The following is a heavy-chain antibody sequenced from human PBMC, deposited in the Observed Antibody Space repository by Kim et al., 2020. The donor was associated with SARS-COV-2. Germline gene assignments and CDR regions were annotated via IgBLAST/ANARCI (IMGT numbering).Heavy chain of an antibody. CDR1: GGSISSSSYY. CDR3: ARHSDILTGYYNVWFDP. D-gene: IGHD3-9*01. V-gene: IGHV4-39*01. CDR2: IYYSGST. J-gene: IGHJ5*02. Sequence: SETLSLTCTVSGGSISSSSYYWGWIRQPPGKGLEWIGSIYYSGSTYYNPSLKSRVTISVDTSKNQFSLKLSSVTAADTAVYYCARHSDILTGYYNVWFDPWRQGTLVTVSS.